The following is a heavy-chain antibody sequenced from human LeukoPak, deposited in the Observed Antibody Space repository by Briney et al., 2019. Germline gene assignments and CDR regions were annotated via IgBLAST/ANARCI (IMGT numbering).Heavy chain of an antibody. D-gene: IGHD3-3*01. CDR2: IYYSGST. V-gene: IGHV4-39*07. Sequence: PSETLSLTCTVSGGSIGSSSYYWGWIRQPPGKGLEWIGSIYYSGSTYYNPSLKSRVTISLDMSKSQFSLKLTSVTAADTALYYCAGWPIDFWIVKDAIDIWGRGTMVTVSS. J-gene: IGHJ3*02. CDR1: GGSIGSSSYY. CDR3: AGWPIDFWIVKDAIDI.